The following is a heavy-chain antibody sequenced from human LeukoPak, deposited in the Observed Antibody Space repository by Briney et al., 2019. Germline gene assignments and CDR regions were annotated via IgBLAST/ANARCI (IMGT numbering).Heavy chain of an antibody. J-gene: IGHJ4*02. CDR1: GGSISSGVYY. CDR3: ARGVWFGELLLYRGFELDY. CDR2: IYYSGST. D-gene: IGHD3-10*01. Sequence: SETLSLTCTVSGGSISSGVYYWSWIRQPPGKGLEWIGYIYYSGSTYSNPSLKSRLTISVDTSKNQFSLKLSSVTAADTAVYYWARGVWFGELLLYRGFELDYWGQGTLVTVSS. V-gene: IGHV4-30-4*01.